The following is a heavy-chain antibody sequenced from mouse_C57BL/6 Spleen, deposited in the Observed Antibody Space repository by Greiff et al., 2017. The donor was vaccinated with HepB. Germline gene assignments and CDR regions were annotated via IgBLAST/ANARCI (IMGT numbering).Heavy chain of an antibody. Sequence: VQLQQSGAELVRPGASVTLSCKASGYTFTDYEMHWVKQTPVHGLEWIGAIDPETGGTAYNQKFKGKAILTADKSSCTAYMELRSLTSEDSAVYYCTREGGNYYGSSRDAMDYWGQGTSVTVSS. CDR2: IDPETGGT. V-gene: IGHV1-15*01. D-gene: IGHD1-1*01. CDR1: GYTFTDYE. J-gene: IGHJ4*01. CDR3: TREGGNYYGSSRDAMDY.